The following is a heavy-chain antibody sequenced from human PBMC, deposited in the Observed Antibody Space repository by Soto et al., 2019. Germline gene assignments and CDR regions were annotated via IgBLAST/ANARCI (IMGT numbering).Heavy chain of an antibody. Sequence: PSETLSLTCAVYGGSFSGYYWNWIRQPPGKGLEWIGEIDHSGYTNYNPSLKSRVTISVDTSKNQFSLRLTSVTAAETAVYYCARVRDWFEPWGQGTLVTVSS. CDR2: IDHSGYT. CDR1: GGSFSGYY. V-gene: IGHV4-34*01. CDR3: ARVRDWFEP. J-gene: IGHJ5*02. D-gene: IGHD3-3*01.